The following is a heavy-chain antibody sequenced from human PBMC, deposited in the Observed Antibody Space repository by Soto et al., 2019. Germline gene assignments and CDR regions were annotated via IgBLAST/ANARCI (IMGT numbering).Heavy chain of an antibody. CDR1: GFTFGSYW. CDR3: ARAPPGYSLGYRYCGMDV. J-gene: IGHJ6*02. Sequence: EVQLVESGGGLVQPGGSLRLSCAAPGFTFGSYWMHWVRQAPGKGLVWVSHISLDGSRTTYADSVKGRFTISRDNAKSKLYLLMNSLRAEDTAVYYCARAPPGYSLGYRYCGMDVWGQGTTVTVSS. CDR2: ISLDGSRT. V-gene: IGHV3-74*01. D-gene: IGHD2-21*01.